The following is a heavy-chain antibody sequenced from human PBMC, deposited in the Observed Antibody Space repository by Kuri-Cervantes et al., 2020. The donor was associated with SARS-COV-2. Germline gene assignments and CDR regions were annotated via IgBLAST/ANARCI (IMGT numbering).Heavy chain of an antibody. V-gene: IGHV3-21*01. CDR3: ARDLSWNVNYYYGMDV. D-gene: IGHD1-1*01. CDR2: ISSSSSYI. CDR1: GFTFSSYS. Sequence: GGSLRLSCAASGFTFSSYSMNWVRQAPGKGLEWVSSISSSSSYIYYADSVKGRFTISRDNAKNSLYLQMNSLRAEDTAVYYCARDLSWNVNYYYGMDVWGQGTTVTVSS. J-gene: IGHJ6*02.